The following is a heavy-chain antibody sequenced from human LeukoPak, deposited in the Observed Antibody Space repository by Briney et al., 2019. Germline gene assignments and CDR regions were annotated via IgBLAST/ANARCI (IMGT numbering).Heavy chain of an antibody. V-gene: IGHV4-34*01. D-gene: IGHD5-12*01. CDR1: GGSFSGYY. J-gene: IGHJ4*02. CDR2: INHSGST. CDR3: ARGLPSGYDPYFDY. Sequence: TSETLSLTCAVYGGSFSGYYWSWIRQPPGKGLEWIGEINHSGSTNYNPSLKSRVTISVDTAKSQFSLKLSSVTAADTAVYCCARGLPSGYDPYFDYWGQGTLVTVSS.